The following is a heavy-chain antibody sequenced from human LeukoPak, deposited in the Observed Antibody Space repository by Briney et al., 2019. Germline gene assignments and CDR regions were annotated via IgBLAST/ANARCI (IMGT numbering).Heavy chain of an antibody. CDR1: GFTFSNYA. V-gene: IGHV3-30*01. J-gene: IGHJ4*02. D-gene: IGHD2-15*01. CDR3: VRTDCTGGSCYPNFDY. Sequence: PGRSLRLSCAASGFTFSNYAMHWVRQAPGKGLEWVAVISYDGGNKYYADSVKGRFTISRDNSKNTLYLQMNSLRPEDTAVYYCVRTDCTGGSCYPNFDYWGQGTLLTVSS. CDR2: ISYDGGNK.